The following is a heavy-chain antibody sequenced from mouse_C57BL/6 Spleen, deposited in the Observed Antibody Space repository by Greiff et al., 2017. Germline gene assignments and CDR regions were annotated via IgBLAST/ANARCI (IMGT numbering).Heavy chain of an antibody. D-gene: IGHD1-1*01. Sequence: VQLQQPGAELVKPGASVKLSCKASGYTFTSYWMHWVKQRPGRGLEWIGRIDPNSGGTKYTEKFKSKATLTVDKPSSTAYMQLSSLTSEDSAVYYGERAYGSRGDYYYAMDYWGQGTSVTVSS. CDR1: GYTFTSYW. CDR3: ERAYGSRGDYYYAMDY. CDR2: IDPNSGGT. V-gene: IGHV1-72*01. J-gene: IGHJ4*01.